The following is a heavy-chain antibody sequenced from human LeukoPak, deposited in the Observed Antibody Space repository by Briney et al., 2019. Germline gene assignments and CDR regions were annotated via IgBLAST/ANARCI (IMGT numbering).Heavy chain of an antibody. Sequence: GGSLRLSCAASGFTFSDYNMRWSRQAPGKVLEWVSSISRSGSTKYYADSVKGRFTISRDNAKNSLFLQMNILRAEDTAVYYCARVLRYCSGGNCYSGGLGYMDVWGKGTTVTISS. J-gene: IGHJ6*03. CDR3: ARVLRYCSGGNCYSGGLGYMDV. CDR2: ISRSGSTK. D-gene: IGHD2-15*01. CDR1: GFTFSDYN. V-gene: IGHV3-11*01.